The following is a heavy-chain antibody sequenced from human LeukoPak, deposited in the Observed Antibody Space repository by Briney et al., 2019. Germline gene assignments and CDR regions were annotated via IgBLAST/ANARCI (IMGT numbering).Heavy chain of an antibody. V-gene: IGHV1-69*04. Sequence: SVKVSCKASGGTFSSYDITWVRQAPGQGLEWMGRIIPILGIANYAQNFQGRVTITADKSTSTAYMELSSLRSEDTAVYYCARVVPAARDAFDIWGQGTMVTVSS. J-gene: IGHJ3*02. CDR2: IIPILGIA. D-gene: IGHD2-2*01. CDR3: ARVVPAARDAFDI. CDR1: GGTFSSYD.